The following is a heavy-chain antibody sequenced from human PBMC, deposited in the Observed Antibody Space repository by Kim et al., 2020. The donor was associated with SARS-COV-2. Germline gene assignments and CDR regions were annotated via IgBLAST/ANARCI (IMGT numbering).Heavy chain of an antibody. J-gene: IGHJ4*02. Sequence: GGTNSEQKFQGRVTMTRDTSISTAYMELSRLRSDETAVYYCARAESHYSDYWGQGTLVTVSS. CDR3: ARAESHYSDY. V-gene: IGHV1-2*02. CDR2: GGT.